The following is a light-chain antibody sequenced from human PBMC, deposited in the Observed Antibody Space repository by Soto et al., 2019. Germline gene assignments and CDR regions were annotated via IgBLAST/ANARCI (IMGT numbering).Light chain of an antibody. Sequence: LTQPASVSGSPGQSITISCTGTSSDVGGYNYVSWYQQHPGKAPKLMIYDVSNRPSGVSNRFSGSKSGNTASLTISGLQAEDEADYYCSSYTSSSTLVVFGGGPKVTVL. J-gene: IGLJ2*01. CDR2: DVS. CDR3: SSYTSSSTLVV. CDR1: SSDVGGYNY. V-gene: IGLV2-14*01.